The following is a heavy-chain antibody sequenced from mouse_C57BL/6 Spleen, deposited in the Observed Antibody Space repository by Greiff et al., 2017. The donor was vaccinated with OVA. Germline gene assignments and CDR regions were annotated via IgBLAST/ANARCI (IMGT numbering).Heavy chain of an antibody. CDR1: GFTFSDYG. Sequence: EVKLVESGGGLVKPGGSLKLSCAASGFTFSDYGMHWVRQAPETGLEWVAYISSGNSTLYYADTVKGRFTISRDNAKNTLFLQMTSLRSEDTAMYYCASGIYYDYEFAYWGQGTLVTVSA. V-gene: IGHV5-17*01. CDR3: ASGIYYDYEFAY. D-gene: IGHD2-4*01. CDR2: ISSGNSTL. J-gene: IGHJ3*01.